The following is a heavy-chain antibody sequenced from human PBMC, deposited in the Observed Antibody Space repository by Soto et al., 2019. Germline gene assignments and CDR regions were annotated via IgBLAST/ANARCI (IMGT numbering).Heavy chain of an antibody. CDR2: VKTNGGAT. V-gene: IGHV3-15*07. CDR3: AADLGPAYASKHWFDP. D-gene: IGHD2-2*01. CDR1: GFIFSHAW. J-gene: IGHJ5*02. Sequence: EVQLVESGGDLVKPGGSLRLSCAASGFIFSHAWFHWVRQPPGKGLELVGRVKTNGGATDYAASVKGRFTISRDDSKDTVYLQMSSLRTEDTAIYYCAADLGPAYASKHWFDPWGQGTLVTGSS.